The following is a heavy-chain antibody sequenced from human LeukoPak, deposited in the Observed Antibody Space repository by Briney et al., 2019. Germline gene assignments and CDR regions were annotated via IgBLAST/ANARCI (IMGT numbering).Heavy chain of an antibody. J-gene: IGHJ3*02. V-gene: IGHV3-64*01. D-gene: IGHD3-22*01. CDR2: ITSNGGST. Sequence: PGRSLRLSRAASGFTFSRYAMHWVRQAPGKGLEYVSAITSNGGSTYYANSVKGRFTISRDNSKNTLYLQMNSLRAEDTAVYYCAKGFYDNSASGVFDIWGQGTMVTVSS. CDR1: GFTFSRYA. CDR3: AKGFYDNSASGVFDI.